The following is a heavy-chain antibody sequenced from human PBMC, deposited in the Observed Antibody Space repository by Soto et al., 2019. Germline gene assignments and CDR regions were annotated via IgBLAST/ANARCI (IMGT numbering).Heavy chain of an antibody. CDR3: TRGWFGEVVYYFDY. D-gene: IGHD3-10*01. Sequence: QVQLVQSGAEVKKPGASVKVSCKTSGYTFTTYGISWVRQAPGQGLEWMGWISPYNGNTKYAQKLQGRVTMIADTXXSTAYMDLRSLTSDDTAVYYCTRGWFGEVVYYFDYWGQGTLVTVSS. CDR2: ISPYNGNT. J-gene: IGHJ4*02. CDR1: GYTFTTYG. V-gene: IGHV1-18*01.